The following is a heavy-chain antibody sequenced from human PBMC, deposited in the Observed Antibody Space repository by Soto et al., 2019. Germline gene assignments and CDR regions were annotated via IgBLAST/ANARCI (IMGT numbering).Heavy chain of an antibody. D-gene: IGHD2-15*01. V-gene: IGHV1-58*01. J-gene: IGHJ6*02. CDR1: GFTFRSSA. CDR2: LVVGTGNT. CDR3: ATGAYCSGGSCSDYYYYYYGMDL. Sequence: SVKVSCKTSGFTFRSSAVQWVRQARGQRLEWTGWLVVGTGNTNYAQKFQQRVTISSDRSTNTVSMELSSLTSEDTAVYYCATGAYCSGGSCSDYYYYYYGMDLWGQGTTVTVSS.